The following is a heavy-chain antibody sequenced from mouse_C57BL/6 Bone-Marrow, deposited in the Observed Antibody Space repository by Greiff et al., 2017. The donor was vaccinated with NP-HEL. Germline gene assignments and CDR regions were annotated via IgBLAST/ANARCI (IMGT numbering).Heavy chain of an antibody. CDR1: GFTFSSYA. J-gene: IGHJ1*03. V-gene: IGHV5-4*01. CDR3: AREGGYYGSSSFYWYFDV. Sequence: EVKVVESGGGLVKPGGSLKLSCAASGFTFSSYAMSWVRQTPEKRLEWVATISDGGSYTYYPDNVKGRFTISRDNAKNNLYLQMSHLKSEDTAMYYCAREGGYYGSSSFYWYFDVWGTGTTVTVSS. CDR2: ISDGGSYT. D-gene: IGHD1-1*01.